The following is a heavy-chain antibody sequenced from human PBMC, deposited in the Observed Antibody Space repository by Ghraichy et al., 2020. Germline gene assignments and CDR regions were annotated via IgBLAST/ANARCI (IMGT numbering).Heavy chain of an antibody. CDR2: IYYSGST. CDR3: ARPMVTDFGVVNPFDY. Sequence: SETLSLTCTVSGGSISSSSYFWGWIRQPPGKGLEWIGSIYYSGSTYYNPSLKSRVTISVDTSKNQFSLKVSSVTAADTAVYYCARPMVTDFGVVNPFDYWGQGTLVTVSS. D-gene: IGHD3-3*01. J-gene: IGHJ4*02. CDR1: GGSISSSSYF. V-gene: IGHV4-39*01.